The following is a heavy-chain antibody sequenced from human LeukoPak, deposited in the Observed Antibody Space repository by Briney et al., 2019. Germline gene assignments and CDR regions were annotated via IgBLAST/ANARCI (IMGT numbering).Heavy chain of an antibody. D-gene: IGHD3-3*01. J-gene: IGHJ4*02. CDR3: ARDFWMGY. Sequence: GRSLRLSCAASGFTFSSYAMHWVRQAPGKGLEWVAVISYDGSNKYYADSVEGRFTISRDNSKNTLYLQMNSLRAEDTAVYYCARDFWMGYWGQGTLVTVSS. CDR1: GFTFSSYA. V-gene: IGHV3-30*04. CDR2: ISYDGSNK.